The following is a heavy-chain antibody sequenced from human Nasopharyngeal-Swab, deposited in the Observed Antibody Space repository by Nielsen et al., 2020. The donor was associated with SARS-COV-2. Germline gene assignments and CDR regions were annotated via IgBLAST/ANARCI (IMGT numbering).Heavy chain of an antibody. J-gene: IGHJ4*02. Sequence: GESLKISCKGSGYSFTSYCISWVRQMPGKGLEWMGRIDPSDSYTNYSPSFQGHVTISADKSISTAYLQWSSLKASDTARYYCARVKDTAMVKFLDYWGQGTLVTVSS. V-gene: IGHV5-10-1*01. CDR3: ARVKDTAMVKFLDY. D-gene: IGHD5-18*01. CDR1: GYSFTSYC. CDR2: IDPSDSYT.